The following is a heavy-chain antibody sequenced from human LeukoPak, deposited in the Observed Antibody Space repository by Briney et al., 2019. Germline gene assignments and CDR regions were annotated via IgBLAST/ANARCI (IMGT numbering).Heavy chain of an antibody. J-gene: IGHJ3*02. CDR3: ARVRVYGGNPGAFDI. CDR2: IYSGGST. CDR1: GFTVSSNY. Sequence: GGSLRLSCAASGFTVSSNYMSWVRQAPGKGLEWVSVIYSGGSTYYADSVKGRFTISRDNSKDTLYLQMNSLRAEDTAVYYCARVRVYGGNPGAFDIWGQGTMVTVSS. D-gene: IGHD4-23*01. V-gene: IGHV3-53*01.